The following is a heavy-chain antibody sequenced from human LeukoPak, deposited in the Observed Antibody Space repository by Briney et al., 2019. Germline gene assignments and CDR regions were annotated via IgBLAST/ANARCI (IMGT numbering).Heavy chain of an antibody. Sequence: PGGSLRLSCEASGFTFSDSAMSWVRQASGRGLEWVSLISASGGNSYYADSVKGRFTVSRDSSKNTLHLQMNSLRAEDTAVYYCARDIELSCWGQGTLVTVSP. J-gene: IGHJ4*02. V-gene: IGHV3-23*01. CDR3: ARDIELSC. D-gene: IGHD1-26*01. CDR1: GFTFSDSA. CDR2: ISASGGNS.